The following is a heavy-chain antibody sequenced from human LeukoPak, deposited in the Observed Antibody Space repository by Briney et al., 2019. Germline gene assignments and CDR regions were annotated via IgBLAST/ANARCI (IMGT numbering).Heavy chain of an antibody. D-gene: IGHD1-26*01. CDR1: GFTFSSYG. J-gene: IGHJ4*02. Sequence: GGSLRLSCAASGFTFSSYGMHWVRQAPGKGLEWVAFIRYDGSNKYYADSVKGRFTISRDNSKNTLYLQMNSLRAEDTAVYCCAKDSWEVGATSEIDYWGQGTLVTVSS. CDR3: AKDSWEVGATSEIDY. V-gene: IGHV3-30*02. CDR2: IRYDGSNK.